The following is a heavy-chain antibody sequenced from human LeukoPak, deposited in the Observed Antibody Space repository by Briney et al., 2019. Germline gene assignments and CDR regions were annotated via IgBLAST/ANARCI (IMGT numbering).Heavy chain of an antibody. D-gene: IGHD3-22*01. CDR1: GFTSSTYW. CDR2: IKRDGSET. Sequence: GGSLRLSCAASGFTSSTYWMSWVRQAPGKGLEWVASIKRDGSETYYVDSVKGRFTLSRDNAKSSLYLQMNSLRADDTAVYYCARDRDSRWDFDLWGRGTLVTVSS. V-gene: IGHV3-7*01. J-gene: IGHJ2*01. CDR3: ARDRDSRWDFDL.